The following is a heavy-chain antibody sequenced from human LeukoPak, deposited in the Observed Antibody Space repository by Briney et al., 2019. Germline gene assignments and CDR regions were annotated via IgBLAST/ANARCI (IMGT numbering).Heavy chain of an antibody. CDR2: IYNSKTT. CDR1: GGSISSYS. D-gene: IGHD5-12*01. V-gene: IGHV4-59*08. Sequence: SETLSLTCTVSGGSISSYSWSWFRQPPGKGLEWIGNIYNSKTTNYNPSLKSRVTISVDSSKKQFPLKLISVTAADTAVYYCARQGGYASPFDYWGQGTLVTVSS. J-gene: IGHJ4*02. CDR3: ARQGGYASPFDY.